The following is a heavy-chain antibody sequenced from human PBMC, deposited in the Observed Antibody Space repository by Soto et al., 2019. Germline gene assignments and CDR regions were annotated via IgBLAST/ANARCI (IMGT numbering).Heavy chain of an antibody. CDR2: ISGSGGST. CDR3: AKDLPRQGWFGEFRRLVNWFDP. V-gene: IGHV3-23*01. Sequence: GGSLRLSCAASGFTFSSYAMSWVRQAPGKGLEWVSAISGSGGSTYYADSVKGRFTISRDNSKNTLYLQMNSLRAEDTAVYYCAKDLPRQGWFGEFRRLVNWFDPWGQGTLVTVSS. D-gene: IGHD3-10*01. J-gene: IGHJ5*02. CDR1: GFTFSSYA.